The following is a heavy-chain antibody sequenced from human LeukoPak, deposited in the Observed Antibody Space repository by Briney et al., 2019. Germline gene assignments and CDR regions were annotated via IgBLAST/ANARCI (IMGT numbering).Heavy chain of an antibody. J-gene: IGHJ4*02. CDR3: ARDPFPIAARPLDY. D-gene: IGHD6-6*01. V-gene: IGHV1-2*02. CDR2: INPNSGGT. CDR1: GYTFTGYY. Sequence: GASVKVSCKASGYTFTGYYMHWVRQAPGQGLEWMGWINPNSGGTNYAQKFQGRVTMTRDTSISTAYMELSRLRSDDTAVYYCARDPFPIAARPLDYWGQGTLVTVSS.